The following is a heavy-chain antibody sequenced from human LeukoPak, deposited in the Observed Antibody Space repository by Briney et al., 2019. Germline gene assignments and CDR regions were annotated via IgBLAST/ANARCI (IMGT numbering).Heavy chain of an antibody. CDR1: EFTFSSYA. CDR3: ARELGSVEGSYYFDY. CDR2: INWNGGST. D-gene: IGHD7-27*01. J-gene: IGHJ4*02. Sequence: GGSLRLSCAASEFTFSSYAMSWVRQAPGKGLEWVSGINWNGGSTGYADSVKGRFTISRDNAKNSLYLQMNSLRAEDTALYYCARELGSVEGSYYFDYWGQGTLVTVSS. V-gene: IGHV3-20*04.